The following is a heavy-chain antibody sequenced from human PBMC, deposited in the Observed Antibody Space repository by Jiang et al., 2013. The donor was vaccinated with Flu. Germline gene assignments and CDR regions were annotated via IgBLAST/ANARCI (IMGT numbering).Heavy chain of an antibody. CDR3: AHTVTTGTPFDY. V-gene: IGHV2-5*02. J-gene: IGHJ4*02. CDR2: IYWDDDK. D-gene: IGHD4-17*01. Sequence: LIYWDDDKRYSPSLKSRLTIAKDTSKNQVVLTMTDMDPVDTGTFYCAHTVTTGTPFDYWGQGTLVTVSS.